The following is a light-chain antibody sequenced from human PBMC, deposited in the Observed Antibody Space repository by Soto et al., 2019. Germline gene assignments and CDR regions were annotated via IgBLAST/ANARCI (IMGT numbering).Light chain of an antibody. CDR1: SSDVGGYNY. CDR2: EVS. V-gene: IGLV2-14*01. CDR3: SSSTDSRTHI. Sequence: QSALTQPASVSGSPGQSITISCTGTSSDVGGYNYVSWYQQHPGKAPKLIIFEVSYRPSGISNRFSASKSGDTASLTISGLQADDEADYYSSSSTDSRTHIFGSGTKVTAL. J-gene: IGLJ1*01.